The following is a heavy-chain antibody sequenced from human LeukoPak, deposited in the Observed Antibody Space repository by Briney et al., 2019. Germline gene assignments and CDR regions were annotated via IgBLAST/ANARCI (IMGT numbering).Heavy chain of an antibody. V-gene: IGHV5-51*01. Sequence: GESLKISCKASGYSFTNYWIGWVRQMPGKGLEWMGIIYPSDSDTRYSPSFQGQVTISADKSISTAYLQWSSLKASDTAMYYCARRSLGYCSSTSCVSNYPDYWGQGTLVTVSS. J-gene: IGHJ4*02. CDR1: GYSFTNYW. D-gene: IGHD2-2*01. CDR2: IYPSDSDT. CDR3: ARRSLGYCSSTSCVSNYPDY.